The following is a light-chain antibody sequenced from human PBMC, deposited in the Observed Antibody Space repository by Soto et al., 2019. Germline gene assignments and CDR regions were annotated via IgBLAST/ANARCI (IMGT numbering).Light chain of an antibody. CDR2: DAS. Sequence: EIVLTQSPATLSLSPGERATLSCGASQRVSSSYLAWYQQKPGLAPRLLIYDASSRTTGIPDRFSGSGSGTDFTLTVSRLEPEDFAVYYCQQYGSSQWTFDQGTKVEIK. CDR3: QQYGSSQWT. CDR1: QRVSSSY. J-gene: IGKJ1*01. V-gene: IGKV3D-20*01.